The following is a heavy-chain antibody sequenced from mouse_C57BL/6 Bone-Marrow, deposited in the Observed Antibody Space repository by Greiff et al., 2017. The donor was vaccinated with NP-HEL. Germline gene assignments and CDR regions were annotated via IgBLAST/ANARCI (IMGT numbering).Heavy chain of an antibody. Sequence: QVQLQQPGAELVKPGASVKLSCKASGYTFPSYWMQWVKQRPGQGLEWIGEIDPSASYTHYNHKFKGKATLTVDTSASTAYMQLSRLTSEDSAVYYCARYDSYWYFDVWGTGTTVTVSS. J-gene: IGHJ1*03. CDR3: ARYDSYWYFDV. V-gene: IGHV1-50*01. CDR1: GYTFPSYW. D-gene: IGHD2-4*01. CDR2: IDPSASYT.